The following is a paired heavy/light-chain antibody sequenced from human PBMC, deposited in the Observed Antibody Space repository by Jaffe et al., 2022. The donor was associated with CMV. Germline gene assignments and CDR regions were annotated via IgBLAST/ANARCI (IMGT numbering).Light chain of an antibody. CDR2: SNN. Sequence: QSVLTQPPSASGTPGQRVTISCSGSSSNIGSNTVNWYQHLPGTAPKLLIYSNNQRPSGVPDRFSGSKSGTSASLAISGLQSEDEADYYCAAWDDSLNGRVFGTGTKVTVL. V-gene: IGLV1-44*01. CDR1: SSNIGSNT. CDR3: AAWDDSLNGRV. J-gene: IGLJ1*01.
Heavy chain of an antibody. CDR2: INPNSGGT. CDR3: AAFGANPKYYFDY. CDR1: GYTFTGYY. D-gene: IGHD2-15*01. Sequence: QVQLVQSGAEVKKPGASVKVSCKASGYTFTGYYMHWVRQAPGQGLEWMGWINPNSGGTNYAQKFQGRVTMTRDTSISSAYLEVSRLRSDDTAVYYCAAFGANPKYYFDYWGQGTLVTVSS. J-gene: IGHJ4*02. V-gene: IGHV1-2*02.